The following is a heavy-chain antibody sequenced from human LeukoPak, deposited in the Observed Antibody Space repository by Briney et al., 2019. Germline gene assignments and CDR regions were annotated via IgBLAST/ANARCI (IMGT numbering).Heavy chain of an antibody. CDR2: ITPNSGDT. J-gene: IGHJ4*02. CDR1: GYTFTGYY. Sequence: ASVKVSCKTSGYTFTGYYVHWVRQAPGQGLEWMGRITPNSGDTIYAQKFQGRATMTRDTSISAAYMELNSLTSDVTAIYYCARELVGGIWSAGFWGQGTLVTVSS. V-gene: IGHV1-2*06. D-gene: IGHD3-3*01. CDR3: ARELVGGIWSAGF.